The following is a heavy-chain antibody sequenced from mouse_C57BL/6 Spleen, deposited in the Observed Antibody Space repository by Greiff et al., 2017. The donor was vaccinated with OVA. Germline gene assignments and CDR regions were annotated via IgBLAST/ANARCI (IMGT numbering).Heavy chain of an antibody. V-gene: IGHV1-19*01. Sequence: EVQVVESGPVLVKPGASVKMSCKASGYTFTDYYMNWVKQSHGKSLEWIGVINPYNGGTSYNQKFKGKATLTVDKSSSTAYMELNSLTSEDSAVYYCARSGYYGSSLYYFDYWGQGTTLTVSS. CDR3: ARSGYYGSSLYYFDY. CDR1: GYTFTDYY. D-gene: IGHD1-1*01. J-gene: IGHJ2*01. CDR2: INPYNGGT.